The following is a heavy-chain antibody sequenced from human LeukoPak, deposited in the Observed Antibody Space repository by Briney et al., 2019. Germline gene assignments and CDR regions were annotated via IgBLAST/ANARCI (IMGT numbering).Heavy chain of an antibody. D-gene: IGHD3-10*01. Sequence: GGSLSLSCAPSGFTLCIFWMHCVRHTPGGGVVWVSRINSDGSSTSYADSVKGRFTISRDNAKNTLYLQMNSLRAEDTAVYYCARSRGSGSYYYYGMDVWGKGTMVTVSS. J-gene: IGHJ6*04. CDR2: INSDGSST. CDR1: GFTLCIFW. V-gene: IGHV3-74*01. CDR3: ARSRGSGSYYYYGMDV.